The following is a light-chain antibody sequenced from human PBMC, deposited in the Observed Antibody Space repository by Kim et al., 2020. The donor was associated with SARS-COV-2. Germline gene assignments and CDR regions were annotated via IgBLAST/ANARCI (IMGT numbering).Light chain of an antibody. V-gene: IGKV3-20*01. Sequence: DIVLTQSPGTLSLSPGERATLSCRASQSVPSNYLAWYQQKSGQAPRLLIFRAPSRAAGIPDRFSGSGSGTDFTLTISRLEPEDFAVYYCQQYDTSPYTFGQGTKLEI. CDR2: RAP. CDR3: QQYDTSPYT. J-gene: IGKJ2*01. CDR1: QSVPSNY.